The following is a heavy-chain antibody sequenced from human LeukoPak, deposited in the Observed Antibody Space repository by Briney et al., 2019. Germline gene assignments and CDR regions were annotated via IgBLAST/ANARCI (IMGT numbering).Heavy chain of an antibody. Sequence: ASVKVSCKASGYTFTSYYMHWVRQAPGQGLEWMGIINPSGGSTSYAQKFQGRVTMTRDTSTSTVYMELSSLRSEDTAVYYCARVRFVAFGGVIENWFDPWGQGTLVTVSS. V-gene: IGHV1-46*01. CDR2: INPSGGST. J-gene: IGHJ5*02. CDR3: ARVRFVAFGGVIENWFDP. CDR1: GYTFTSYY. D-gene: IGHD3-16*02.